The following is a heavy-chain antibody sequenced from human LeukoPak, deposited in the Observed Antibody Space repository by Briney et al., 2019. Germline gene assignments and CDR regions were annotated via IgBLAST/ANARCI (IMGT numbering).Heavy chain of an antibody. J-gene: IGHJ3*02. CDR1: GGSISSYY. V-gene: IGHV4-59*01. D-gene: IGHD3-10*01. CDR3: ARDYGSGSYYNRDAFDI. CDR2: IYYSGST. Sequence: SETLSLTCTVSGGSISSYYWSWIRQPPGKGLEWIGYIYYSGSTNYNPSLKSRVTISVDTSKNQFSLKLSSVTAADTAVYYCARDYGSGSYYNRDAFDIWGQGTMVTVSS.